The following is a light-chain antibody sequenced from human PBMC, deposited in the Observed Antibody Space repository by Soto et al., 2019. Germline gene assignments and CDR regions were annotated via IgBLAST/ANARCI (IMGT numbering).Light chain of an antibody. V-gene: IGKV4-1*01. J-gene: IGKJ2*01. CDR1: QSILYSSNNKNY. Sequence: DIVMTQSPDSLAVSLGERATINCKSSQSILYSSNNKNYVTWYQHRPGQPPKLLVSWASTRESEVPDRFSGSGSGTDFTLTISSLQAEDVAVYYCQQYYSAPYTFGQGTKLEIK. CDR2: WAS. CDR3: QQYYSAPYT.